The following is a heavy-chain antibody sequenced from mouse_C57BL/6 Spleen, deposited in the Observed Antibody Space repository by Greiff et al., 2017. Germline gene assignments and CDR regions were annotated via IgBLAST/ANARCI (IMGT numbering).Heavy chain of an antibody. CDR2: INPSNGGT. CDR3: VLLLSITGNFDY. Sequence: VQLQQSGTELVKPGASVKLSCKASGYTFTSSWMHWVKQRPGQGLEWIGNINPSNGGTNYNEKFKSKATLTVDKSSSTAYMQHRSLTSEDSAVYYCVLLLSITGNFDYWGQGTTLTVSS. CDR1: GYTFTSSW. D-gene: IGHD2-10*01. V-gene: IGHV1-53*01. J-gene: IGHJ2*01.